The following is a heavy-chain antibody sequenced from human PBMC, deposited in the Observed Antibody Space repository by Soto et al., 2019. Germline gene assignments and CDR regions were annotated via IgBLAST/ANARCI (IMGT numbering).Heavy chain of an antibody. Sequence: QVQLVESGGGLVKPGGSLRLSCAASGFTFGDYYMSWIRQAPGKGLEWVSYISSSGSSTYYVDSVKGRLTISRDNAQKSLYLHMDSLGAEETAVYYCARAEAARPASWYWGKGPLVTVSS. D-gene: IGHD6-6*01. V-gene: IGHV3-11*01. J-gene: IGHJ4*02. CDR3: ARAEAARPASWY. CDR2: ISSSGSST. CDR1: GFTFGDYY.